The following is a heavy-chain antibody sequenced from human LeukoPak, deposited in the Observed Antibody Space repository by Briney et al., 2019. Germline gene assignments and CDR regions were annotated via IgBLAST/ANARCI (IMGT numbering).Heavy chain of an antibody. CDR1: GFSFNVYA. V-gene: IGHV3-30*02. J-gene: IGHJ4*02. D-gene: IGHD3-10*01. CDR2: IRSDGSNE. CDR3: AKEANRIMVRGPFDY. Sequence: GGSLRLSCAGFSFNVYAMHWVRQAQGKGLEWVAFIRSDGSNEKYADSVKGRFTISKDKSKNTLYLQTNSLRAEDTAVYYCAKEANRIMVRGPFDYWGQGTLVTVSS.